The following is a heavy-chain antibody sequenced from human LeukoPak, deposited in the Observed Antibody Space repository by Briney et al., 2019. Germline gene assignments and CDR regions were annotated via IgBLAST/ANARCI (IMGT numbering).Heavy chain of an antibody. CDR2: ISWNSGSI. J-gene: IGHJ3*02. CDR3: AKAIPTGNAFGI. D-gene: IGHD1-14*01. V-gene: IGHV3-9*03. CDR1: GFTFDDYA. Sequence: GGSLRLSCAASGFTFDDYAMHWVRQAPGRGLEWVSGISWNSGSIGYADSVKGRFTISRDNAKNSLYLQMKSLRAEDMALYYCAKAIPTGNAFGIWGQGTMVTVSS.